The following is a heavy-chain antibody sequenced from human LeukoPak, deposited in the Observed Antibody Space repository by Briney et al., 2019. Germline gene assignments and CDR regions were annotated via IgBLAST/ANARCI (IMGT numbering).Heavy chain of an antibody. J-gene: IGHJ3*02. CDR2: IYYSGST. Sequence: SETLSLTCTVSGGSLSSYYWSWIRQPPGKGLEWIGYIYYSGSTSYNPSLKSRVTISVDTSKNQFSLKLSSVTAADTAVYYCARGNSGAFDIWGQGTMVTVSS. CDR1: GGSLSSYY. D-gene: IGHD1-7*01. CDR3: ARGNSGAFDI. V-gene: IGHV4-59*01.